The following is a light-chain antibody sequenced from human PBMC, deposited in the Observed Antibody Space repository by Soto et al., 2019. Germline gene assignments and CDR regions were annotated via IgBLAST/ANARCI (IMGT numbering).Light chain of an antibody. J-gene: IGLJ1*01. CDR3: SSYTSSSTLV. CDR1: TSDVGGYNS. V-gene: IGLV2-14*01. CDR2: DVS. Sequence: QSALTQPASMSVSPGQSITVSCTGTTSDVGGYNSVSWYQQHPGKVPKLMIYDVSNRPSGVSNRFSGSKSGNTASLTISGLQAEDEADYYCSSYTSSSTLVFGTGTKVTVL.